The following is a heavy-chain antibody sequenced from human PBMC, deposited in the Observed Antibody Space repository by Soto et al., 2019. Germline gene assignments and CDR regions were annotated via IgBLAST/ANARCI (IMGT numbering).Heavy chain of an antibody. V-gene: IGHV3-7*03. CDR1: GFTFSSHW. D-gene: IGHD3-22*01. J-gene: IGHJ3*02. CDR2: IKQDGSEK. Sequence: GGSLRLSCAASGFTFSSHWMSWVRQAPGKGLEWVANIKQDGSEKYYVDSVKGRFTISRDNAKNSLYLQMNSLRAEDTAVYYCTRRRITMIVVVYDAFDIWGQGTTVTVSS. CDR3: TRRRITMIVVVYDAFDI.